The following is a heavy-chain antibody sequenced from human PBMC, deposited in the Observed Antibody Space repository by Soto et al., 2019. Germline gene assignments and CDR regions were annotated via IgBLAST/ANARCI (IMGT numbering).Heavy chain of an antibody. J-gene: IGHJ5*02. CDR1: GFRFSEAW. V-gene: IGHV3-15*07. CDR2: IKRKSDGETT. D-gene: IGHD2-21*01. CDR3: SRLSRLDP. Sequence: PGGSLRLSCAASGFRFSEAWINWVRQAPGKGLEWVGRIKRKSDGETTDYAASVKGRFIISRDDSKNTVFLQMNSLKIEDTAVYYCSRLSRLDPWGQGTLVTVSS.